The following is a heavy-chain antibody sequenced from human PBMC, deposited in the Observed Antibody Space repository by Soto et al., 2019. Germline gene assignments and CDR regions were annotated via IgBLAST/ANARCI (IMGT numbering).Heavy chain of an antibody. CDR3: ARDGGYGSGSYRFDY. CDR1: GGSISSGGYY. CDR2: IYYSRST. J-gene: IGHJ4*02. Sequence: QVQLQESGPGLVKPSQTLSLTCTVSGGSISSGGYYWNWIRQHPGKGLEWIGDIYYSRSTFYNPSLKSRVTVSVDTSKIQFSLKLSSVTAADTAVYYCARDGGYGSGSYRFDYWGQGTLVTVSS. V-gene: IGHV4-31*03. D-gene: IGHD3-10*01.